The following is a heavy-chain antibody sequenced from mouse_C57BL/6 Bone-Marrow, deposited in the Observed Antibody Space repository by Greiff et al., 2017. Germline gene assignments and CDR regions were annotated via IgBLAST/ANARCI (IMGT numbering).Heavy chain of an antibody. CDR1: GYTFTGYW. V-gene: IGHV1-9*01. CDR3: ARVWVVGAMDY. Sequence: QVQLKESGAELMKPGASVKLSCKATGYTFTGYWIEWVKQRPGHGLEWIGEILPGSGSTTYNDKFKGKATFTADTSSNTAYMQLSSLTTEDSAIYFCARVWVVGAMDYWGQGTSVTVSS. J-gene: IGHJ4*01. CDR2: ILPGSGST. D-gene: IGHD1-1*01.